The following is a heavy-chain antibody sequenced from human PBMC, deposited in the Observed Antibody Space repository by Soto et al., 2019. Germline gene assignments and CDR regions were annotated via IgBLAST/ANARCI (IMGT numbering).Heavy chain of an antibody. CDR3: ERHNTVTNIDY. V-gene: IGHV4-61*01. J-gene: IGHJ4*02. Sequence: SETLSLTCTVSGGSVSGGSFYWGWIRQPPGKGLEWIGYISYSGSTNYTPSLKSRVTISSDTSNNQFSLKMSSVTAADTAIYYCERHNTVTNIDYWGRGTLVTVSS. CDR2: ISYSGST. CDR1: GGSVSGGSFY. D-gene: IGHD4-17*01.